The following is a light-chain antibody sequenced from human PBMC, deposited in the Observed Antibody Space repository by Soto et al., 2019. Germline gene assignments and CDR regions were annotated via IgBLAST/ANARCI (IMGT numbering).Light chain of an antibody. Sequence: EIVLTQSPASLSVSPGERATLSCRASQSVSSNYLAWYQQKPGQAPRLLIYGASSRATGIPDRFSGSGSGTDFTLTIRRLEPEDFAVYYCQQYDSSPPGTFGQGTKVDI. CDR3: QQYDSSPPGT. CDR2: GAS. CDR1: QSVSSNY. V-gene: IGKV3-20*01. J-gene: IGKJ1*01.